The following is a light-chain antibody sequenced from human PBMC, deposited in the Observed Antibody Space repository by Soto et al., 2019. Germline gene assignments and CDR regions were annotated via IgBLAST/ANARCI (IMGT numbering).Light chain of an antibody. J-gene: IGLJ2*01. V-gene: IGLV1-44*01. CDR3: AARDDSLNAVI. Sequence: QSVLTQPPSASGTPGRSVTISCSGSSSNIGSHSVDWYQQLPGTAPKLLIFRNNQRPSGVPDRFSGSKSGTSASLAISGLRSEDEADYYCAARDDSLNAVIFGGGTKVTVL. CDR1: SSNIGSHS. CDR2: RNN.